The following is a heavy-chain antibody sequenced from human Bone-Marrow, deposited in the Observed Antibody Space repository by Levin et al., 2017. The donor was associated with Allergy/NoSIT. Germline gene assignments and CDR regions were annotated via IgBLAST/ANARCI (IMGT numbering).Heavy chain of an antibody. D-gene: IGHD2-2*02. CDR2: IRTRSSSM. Sequence: AGESLKISCAASGFTFSNYNMNWVRQAPGKGLEWVSFIRTRSSSMYYADSVKGRFTISRDNAKNSLYLQMNSLRAEDTAVYYCARDLSAYCSSTSCYILYYWGLGTLVTVSS. CDR1: GFTFSNYN. CDR3: ARDLSAYCSSTSCYILYY. J-gene: IGHJ4*02. V-gene: IGHV3-21*01.